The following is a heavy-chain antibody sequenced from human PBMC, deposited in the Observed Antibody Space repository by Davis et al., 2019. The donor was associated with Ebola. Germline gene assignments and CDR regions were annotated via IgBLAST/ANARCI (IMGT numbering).Heavy chain of an antibody. V-gene: IGHV3-21*01. CDR3: ARDIVLVPAASYYGMDV. Sequence: GESLKISCAASGFTFSSYSMNWVRQAPGKGLEWVSSISSSSSYIYYADSVKGRFTISRDNSKNTLYLQMNSLRAEDTAVYYCARDIVLVPAASYYGMDVWGQGTTVTVSS. D-gene: IGHD2-2*01. CDR1: GFTFSSYS. CDR2: ISSSSSYI. J-gene: IGHJ6*02.